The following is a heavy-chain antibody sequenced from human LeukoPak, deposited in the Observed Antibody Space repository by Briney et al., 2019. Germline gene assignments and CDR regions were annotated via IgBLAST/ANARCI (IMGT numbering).Heavy chain of an antibody. CDR3: AKRPSDYGDYVTYFDY. D-gene: IGHD4-17*01. CDR1: GFSFISYG. Sequence: GGSLRLSCAASGFSFISYGMHWVRQAPGKGLEWVGVISDDGRNKKYADSVKGRFTISRDNSKGTLYLQMNSLRDEDTAVYYCAKRPSDYGDYVTYFDYWGQGTLVTVSS. J-gene: IGHJ4*02. CDR2: ISDDGRNK. V-gene: IGHV3-30*18.